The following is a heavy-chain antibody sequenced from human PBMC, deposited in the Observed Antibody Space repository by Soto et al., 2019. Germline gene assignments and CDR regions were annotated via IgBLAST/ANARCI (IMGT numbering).Heavy chain of an antibody. CDR2: FDPEDGET. V-gene: IGHV1-24*01. CDR3: VLMDYYGSGSYYLGHNWFDP. CDR1: GYTLTELS. D-gene: IGHD3-10*01. J-gene: IGHJ5*02. Sequence: ASVKVSCKVSGYTLTELSMHWVRQAPGKGLEWVGGFDPEDGETIYAQKFQGRVTMTEDTSTDTAYMELSSLRSEDTAVYYCVLMDYYGSGSYYLGHNWFDPWG.